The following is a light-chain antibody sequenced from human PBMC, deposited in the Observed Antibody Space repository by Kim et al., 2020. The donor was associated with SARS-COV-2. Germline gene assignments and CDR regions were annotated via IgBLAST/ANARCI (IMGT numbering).Light chain of an antibody. CDR2: GAS. CDR1: QNVYSS. J-gene: IGKJ3*01. CDR3: QQYHVSPPIT. Sequence: IVMTQSPATLSVSPGERATLSCRASQNVYSSLAWYQQKPGQAPRLLIYGASTRATGIPARFSGSGSGTEFTLTINNLQSEDFAVYHCQQYHVSPPITFGPGTKVDIK. V-gene: IGKV3-15*01.